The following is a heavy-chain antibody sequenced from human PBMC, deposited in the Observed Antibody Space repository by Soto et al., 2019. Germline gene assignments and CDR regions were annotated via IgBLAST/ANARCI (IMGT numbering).Heavy chain of an antibody. J-gene: IGHJ4*02. D-gene: IGHD3-10*01. V-gene: IGHV1-2*04. Sequence: ASVKVSCKASGYAFTGYYIHWVRQAPGQGLEWVGSINPNSGGTSYAQRFQAWVTMTRVTSISTAYMELSSLKSDDTALYYCARGTVWFGDPLPPMVYWGQGTLVTVSS. CDR3: ARGTVWFGDPLPPMVY. CDR2: INPNSGGT. CDR1: GYAFTGYY.